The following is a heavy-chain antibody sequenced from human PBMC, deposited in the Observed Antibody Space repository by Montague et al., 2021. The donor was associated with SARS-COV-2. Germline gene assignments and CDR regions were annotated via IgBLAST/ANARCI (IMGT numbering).Heavy chain of an antibody. CDR1: GGSFSGYY. V-gene: IGHV4-34*01. CDR2: INHGGST. Sequence: VHGGSFSGYYWNWIRQRPGKGLEWIGEINHGGSTNYNPSLKNRLTISADTSKNQFSLKLTSVAATDTAVYYCARLRDGVVPSPILGIGPYFTYYYMDVWGKGTTVTVS. J-gene: IGHJ6*03. D-gene: IGHD2-15*01. CDR3: ARLRDGVVPSPILGIGPYFTYYYMDV.